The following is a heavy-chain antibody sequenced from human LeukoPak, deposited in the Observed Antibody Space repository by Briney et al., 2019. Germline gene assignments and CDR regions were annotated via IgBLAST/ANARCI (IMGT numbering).Heavy chain of an antibody. CDR3: AREKGSTIFGVGFDY. CDR2: ISSSSSYI. D-gene: IGHD3-3*01. V-gene: IGHV3-21*01. CDR1: GFTFSSYM. J-gene: IGHJ4*02. Sequence: PGGSLRLSCAASGFTFSSYMMTWVRQAPGKGLEWVSSISSSSSYIYYADSVKGRFTISRENAKNSLYLQMNSLRAEDTAVYYCAREKGSTIFGVGFDYWGQGILVTVSS.